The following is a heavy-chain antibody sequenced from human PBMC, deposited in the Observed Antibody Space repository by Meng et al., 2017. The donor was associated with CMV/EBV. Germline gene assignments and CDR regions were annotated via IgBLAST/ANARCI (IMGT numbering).Heavy chain of an antibody. CDR1: GFTFSSYW. V-gene: IGHV3-21*01. D-gene: IGHD6-13*01. J-gene: IGHJ4*02. CDR3: ASGYSSSWTSGYFDY. Sequence: GESLKISCAASGFTFSSYWMHWVRQAPGKGLEWVSSISSSSSYIYYADSVKGRFTISRDNAKNSLYLQMNSLRAEDTAVYYCASGYSSSWTSGYFDYWGQGTLVTVSS. CDR2: ISSSSSYI.